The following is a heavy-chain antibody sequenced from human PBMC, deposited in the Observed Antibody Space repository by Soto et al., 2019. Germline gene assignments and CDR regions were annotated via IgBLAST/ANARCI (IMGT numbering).Heavy chain of an antibody. CDR3: VRPCGYNYGRRPPYYYYGMDV. CDR2: IYPGDSDT. J-gene: IGHJ6*02. D-gene: IGHD5-18*01. CDR1: GYSFTSHW. Sequence: GESLKISCEASGYSFTSHWIGWVRQMPGKGLEWMGIIYPGDSDTRYSPSFQGQVTMSADKSINTAYLQWSSLKASDTAIYYCVRPCGYNYGRRPPYYYYGMDVWGQGTTVTVSS. V-gene: IGHV5-51*01.